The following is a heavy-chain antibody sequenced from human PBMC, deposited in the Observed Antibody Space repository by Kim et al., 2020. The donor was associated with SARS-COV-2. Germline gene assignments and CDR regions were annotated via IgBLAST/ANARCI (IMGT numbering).Heavy chain of an antibody. J-gene: IGHJ4*02. CDR1: GFTVSSNY. V-gene: IGHV3-66*02. D-gene: IGHD3-3*01. CDR3: QGLLWTGYYIFDY. Sequence: GGSLRLSCAASGFTVSSNYMTWVRQAPGKGLEWVSVIYSGDSTYYSDSVKGRFTISRDNSKNTLYLQMNSLRAEDTAVYYCQGLLWTGYYIFDYWGQGTLVTVSS. CDR2: IYSGDST.